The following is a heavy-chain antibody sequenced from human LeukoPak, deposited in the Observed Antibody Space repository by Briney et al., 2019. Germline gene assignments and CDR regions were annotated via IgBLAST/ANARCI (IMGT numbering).Heavy chain of an antibody. CDR1: GFTFSNFG. CDR2: INQDASVK. V-gene: IGHV3-7*01. CDR3: ARVRSITFGGVSDY. J-gene: IGHJ4*02. D-gene: IGHD3-16*01. Sequence: PGGSLRLSCAASGFTFSNFGISWVRQAPGKGLEWVASINQDASVKFYVDSVRGRFTISRDNAKNSLYLQMNSLRAEDTAVYYCARVRSITFGGVSDYWGQGTLVTVSS.